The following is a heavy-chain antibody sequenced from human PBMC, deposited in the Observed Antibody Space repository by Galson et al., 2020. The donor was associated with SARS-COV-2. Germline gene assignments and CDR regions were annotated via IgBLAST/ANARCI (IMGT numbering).Heavy chain of an antibody. V-gene: IGHV3-23*01. Sequence: GESLKISCVASGFTFSNYAMTWVRQTPGKGLEWVSGISGSGGYSNYADAVKGRFTVSRDNSKNTLYLQMDSLRAGDTAVYYCAKDPAPITMPRGVMISPWFDPWGQGTLVTVSS. CDR3: AKDPAPITMPRGVMISPWFDP. CDR1: GFTFSNYA. CDR2: ISGSGGYS. J-gene: IGHJ5*02. D-gene: IGHD3-10*01.